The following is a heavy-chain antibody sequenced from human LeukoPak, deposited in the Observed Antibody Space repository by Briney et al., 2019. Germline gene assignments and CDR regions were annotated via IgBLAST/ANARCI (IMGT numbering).Heavy chain of an antibody. J-gene: IGHJ4*02. V-gene: IGHV4-59*08. CDR1: GGSISSYY. D-gene: IGHD2-15*01. CDR3: ASASCSGGCYVDS. CDR2: IYYTGST. Sequence: SETLSLTCTVSGGSISSYYWSWIRQPPGKGLEWIGYIYYTGSTNYNPSLKSRVTVSIQTPQTQVSLRLSSATAADTAVYYCASASCSGGCYVDSWGRGTLVTVSS.